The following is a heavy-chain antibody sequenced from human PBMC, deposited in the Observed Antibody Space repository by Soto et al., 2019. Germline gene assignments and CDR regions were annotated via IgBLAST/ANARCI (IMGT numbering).Heavy chain of an antibody. CDR1: GGSISSSAYY. Sequence: QLQLQESGPGLVKPSETLSLSCTVSGGSISSSAYYWGWVRQPPGKGLEWIGSIDSSGTTYHNPSLRSRVTILADTSNNQFSLKLRSVTAADTAVYYCARDSGNWRIGYWGQGTLVTVSS. J-gene: IGHJ4*02. CDR2: IDSSGTT. D-gene: IGHD1-1*01. V-gene: IGHV4-39*07. CDR3: ARDSGNWRIGY.